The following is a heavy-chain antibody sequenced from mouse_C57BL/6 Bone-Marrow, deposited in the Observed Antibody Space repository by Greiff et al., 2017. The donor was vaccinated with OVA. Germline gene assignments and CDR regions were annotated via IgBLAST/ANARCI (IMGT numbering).Heavy chain of an antibody. Sequence: QVTLKESGPGILQPSQTLSLTCSFSGFSLSTFGMGVGWIRQPPGKGLEWLAHIWWDDDKYYNPALESGITISKDTSNNQVFLKIANVNTADTATYYCARIGLGLFDYWGQGTTLTVSS. J-gene: IGHJ2*01. CDR2: IWWDDDK. CDR1: GFSLSTFGMG. CDR3: ARIGLGLFDY. D-gene: IGHD3-1*01. V-gene: IGHV8-8*01.